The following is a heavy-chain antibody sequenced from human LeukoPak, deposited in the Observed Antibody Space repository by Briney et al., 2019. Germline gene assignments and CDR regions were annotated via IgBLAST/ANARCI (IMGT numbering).Heavy chain of an antibody. V-gene: IGHV1-69*04. CDR2: IIPILGIA. CDR3: ARGGVGATTKYYFDY. J-gene: IGHJ4*02. D-gene: IGHD1-26*01. Sequence: ASVKLSCKASGGTFSSYAISWVRQAPGQGLEWMGRIIPILGIANYAQKFQGRVTITADKSTSTAYMELSSLRSEDTAVYYCARGGVGATTKYYFDYWGQGTLVTVSS. CDR1: GGTFSSYA.